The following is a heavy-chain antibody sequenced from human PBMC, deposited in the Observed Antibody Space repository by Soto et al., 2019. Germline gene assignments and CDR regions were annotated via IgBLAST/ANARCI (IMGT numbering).Heavy chain of an antibody. J-gene: IGHJ5*02. Sequence: PSETLSLTCAVYGGSFSGYYWSWIRQPPWKGLEWIGEINHSGSTNYNPSLKSRVTISVDTSKNQFSLKLSSVTAADTAVYYCAMEEGYCSGGSCRNKSRKYNWFDPWGKGTLVTVSS. CDR1: GGSFSGYY. D-gene: IGHD2-15*01. CDR2: INHSGST. V-gene: IGHV4-34*01. CDR3: AMEEGYCSGGSCRNKSRKYNWFDP.